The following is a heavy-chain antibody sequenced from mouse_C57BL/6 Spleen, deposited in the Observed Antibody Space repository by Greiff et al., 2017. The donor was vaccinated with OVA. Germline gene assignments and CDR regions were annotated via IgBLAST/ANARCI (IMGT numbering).Heavy chain of an antibody. Sequence: VQVVESGPELVKPGASVKISCKASGYAFSSSWMNWVKQRPGKGLEWIGRIYPGDGDTNYNGKFKGKATLTADKSSSTAYMQLSSLTSEDSAVYFCARGPYYYGSRYYAMDYWGQGTSVTVSS. D-gene: IGHD1-1*01. CDR2: IYPGDGDT. J-gene: IGHJ4*01. CDR3: ARGPYYYGSRYYAMDY. CDR1: GYAFSSSW. V-gene: IGHV1-82*01.